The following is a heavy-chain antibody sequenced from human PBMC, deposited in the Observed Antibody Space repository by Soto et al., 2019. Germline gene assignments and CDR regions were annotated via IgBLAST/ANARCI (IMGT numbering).Heavy chain of an antibody. CDR3: ARQYSGAYYIY. CDR1: GYPFTTYG. CDR2: INIYNGDT. D-gene: IGHD1-26*01. V-gene: IGHV1-18*04. J-gene: IGHJ4*02. Sequence: ASVKVSCKASGYPFTTYGINWVRQAPGQGLEWMGWINIYNGDTNYAEKVEGRVTMSTDTSTTTAYMELRSLTSDDTAVYYCARQYSGAYYIYWGQGTLVTVSS.